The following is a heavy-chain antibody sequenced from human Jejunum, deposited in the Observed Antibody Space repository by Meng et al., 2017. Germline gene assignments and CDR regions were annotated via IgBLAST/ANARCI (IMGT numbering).Heavy chain of an antibody. Sequence: GESLKISCTASGFSFSGYYLNWVRQAPGKGLEWISHITSDGAIIYYTDSVRGRFTISRDDAKNSLYLQMNSLRDDDTALYYCAREAKRSETIRDAFDLWGPGKMVTVSS. CDR1: GFSFSGYY. J-gene: IGHJ3*01. CDR3: AREAKRSETIRDAFDL. V-gene: IGHV3-11*04. CDR2: ITSDGAII. D-gene: IGHD1/OR15-1a*01.